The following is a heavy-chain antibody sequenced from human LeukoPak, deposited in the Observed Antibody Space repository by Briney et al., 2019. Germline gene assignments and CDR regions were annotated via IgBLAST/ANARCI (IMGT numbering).Heavy chain of an antibody. CDR3: TGSSSQFDAFDI. Sequence: SVKVSCKASGGTFSSYAISWVRQAPGQGLEWMGGIIPIFGTANYAQKFQGRVTITADESTSTAYMELSSLRSEDTAVYYCTGSSSQFDAFDIWGQGTMVTVSS. J-gene: IGHJ3*02. CDR1: GGTFSSYA. CDR2: IIPIFGTA. D-gene: IGHD2-2*01. V-gene: IGHV1-69*01.